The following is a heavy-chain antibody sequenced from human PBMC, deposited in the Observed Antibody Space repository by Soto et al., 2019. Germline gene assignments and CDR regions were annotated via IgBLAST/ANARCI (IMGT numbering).Heavy chain of an antibody. CDR2: INHSGST. J-gene: IGHJ5*02. Sequence: SETLSLTCAVYGGSFIGYCWSWIRQPPGKGLEWIGEINHSGSTNYNPSLKSRVTISVDTSKNQFSLKLSSVTAADTAVYYCARGPVGIAARWFDPWGQGTLVTVSS. D-gene: IGHD6-6*01. CDR3: ARGPVGIAARWFDP. V-gene: IGHV4-34*01. CDR1: GGSFIGYC.